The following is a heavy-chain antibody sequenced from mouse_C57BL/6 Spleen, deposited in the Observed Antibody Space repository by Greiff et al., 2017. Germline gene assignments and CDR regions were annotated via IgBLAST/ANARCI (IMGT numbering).Heavy chain of an antibody. D-gene: IGHD1-1*01. CDR1: GYTFTSYW. V-gene: IGHV1-64*01. CDR3: ASKGVYDGYWYFDV. Sequence: QVQLQQPGAELVKPGASVKLSCKASGYTFTSYWMHWVKQRPGQGLEWIGMIHPNSGSTNYNEKFKSKATLTVDKSSSTAYMQLSGLTSEDSAVYYCASKGVYDGYWYFDVWGTGTTVTVSS. CDR2: IHPNSGST. J-gene: IGHJ1*03.